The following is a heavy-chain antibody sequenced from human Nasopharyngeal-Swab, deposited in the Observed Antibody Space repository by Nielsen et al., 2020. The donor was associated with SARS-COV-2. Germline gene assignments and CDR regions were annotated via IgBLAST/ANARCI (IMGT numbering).Heavy chain of an antibody. J-gene: IGHJ4*02. D-gene: IGHD3-16*02. CDR2: IRSKAYGGTT. Sequence: VRQMPGKGLEWVGFIRSKAYGGTTEYAASVKGRFTISRDDSKSIAYLQMKSLKTEDTAVYYCTRALYDYVWGSYRYGFDYWGQGTLVTVSS. CDR3: TRALYDYVWGSYRYGFDY. V-gene: IGHV3-49*02.